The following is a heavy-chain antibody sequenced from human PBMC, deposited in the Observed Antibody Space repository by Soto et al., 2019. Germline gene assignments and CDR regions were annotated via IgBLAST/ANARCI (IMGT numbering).Heavy chain of an antibody. CDR1: GYTFTSYD. J-gene: IGHJ4*02. D-gene: IGHD1-1*01. CDR2: MNPNTGNT. CDR3: ARRAETNGWNGFGADKYYFDF. Sequence: ASVKVSCKASGYTFTSYDIYWVRQATGQGLEWMGWMNPNTGNTGYAQKFQGRVTVTSDTSINTVHMELSSLRSEDTAVYYCARRAETNGWNGFGADKYYFDFWGQGTLVTVSS. V-gene: IGHV1-8*01.